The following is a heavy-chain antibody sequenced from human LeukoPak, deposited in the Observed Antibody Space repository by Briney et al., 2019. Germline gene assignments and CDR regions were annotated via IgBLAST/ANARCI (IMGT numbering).Heavy chain of an antibody. J-gene: IGHJ6*02. V-gene: IGHV4-59*01. Sequence: SETLSLTCTVSVGSISSYYWSWIRQPPGKGQEWIGYIYYSGSTNYNPSLKSRVTISVDTSKNQFSLKLSSVTAADTAVYYCARDRINYDILTGQYGMDVWGQGTTVTVSS. CDR3: ARDRINYDILTGQYGMDV. CDR1: VGSISSYY. CDR2: IYYSGST. D-gene: IGHD3-9*01.